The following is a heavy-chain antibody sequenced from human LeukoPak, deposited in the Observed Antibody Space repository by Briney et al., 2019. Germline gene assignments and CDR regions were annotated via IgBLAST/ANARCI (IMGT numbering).Heavy chain of an antibody. CDR3: ARGVYSSY. D-gene: IGHD3-10*01. V-gene: IGHV4-59*08. CDR2: IYYSGST. Sequence: PSETLSLTCTVSGGSISSYYWSWTRQPPGKGLEWIGYIYYSGSTNYNPSLKSRVTISVDTSKNQFSLKLSSVTAADTAVYYCARGVYSSYWGQGTLVTVSS. J-gene: IGHJ4*02. CDR1: GGSISSYY.